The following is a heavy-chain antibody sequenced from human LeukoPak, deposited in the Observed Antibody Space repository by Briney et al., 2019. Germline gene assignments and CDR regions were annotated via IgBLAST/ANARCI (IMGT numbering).Heavy chain of an antibody. J-gene: IGHJ4*02. V-gene: IGHV1-3*01. CDR2: INAGNGNT. Sequence: ASVKVSCKASGYTFTNYAIHWVRQAPGQGPERMGWINAGNGNTKYSQRFQGRVTVTRDKSASTAYVELSSLRSEDTALYYCARGIWSSHKADYYLDHWGQGTLVTVSS. CDR1: GYTFTNYA. CDR3: ARGIWSSHKADYYLDH. D-gene: IGHD3-3*01.